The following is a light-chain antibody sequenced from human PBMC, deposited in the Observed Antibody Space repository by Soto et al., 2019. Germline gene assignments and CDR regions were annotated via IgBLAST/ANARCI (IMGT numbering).Light chain of an antibody. CDR3: QQYGTSPQT. Sequence: ENVLTQSPGTLYLSPGEGATLSCRASQSVSSNCLAWYQQKPGQAPSLLIYGASSRATGIPDKFSGSGSRTDFTLTISRLEPEDFAMYYCQQYGTSPQTFGQGTKVDIK. CDR1: QSVSSNC. V-gene: IGKV3-20*01. CDR2: GAS. J-gene: IGKJ1*01.